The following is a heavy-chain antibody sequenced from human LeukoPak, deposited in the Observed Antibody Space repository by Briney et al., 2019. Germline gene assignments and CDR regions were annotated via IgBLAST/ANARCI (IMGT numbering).Heavy chain of an antibody. D-gene: IGHD4-17*01. CDR3: ATSVTRRRLDWFIDL. Sequence: GSLRLSCAASGFTFRDYYMSWIRQAPGKGLEWISYISSSAGTIHYVDSVKGRFTISRDNAKNSLYLQMDSLRDEDTAVYYCATSVTRRRLDWFIDLWGRGTLVSVSS. CDR1: GFTFRDYY. V-gene: IGHV3-11*04. J-gene: IGHJ2*01. CDR2: ISSSAGTI.